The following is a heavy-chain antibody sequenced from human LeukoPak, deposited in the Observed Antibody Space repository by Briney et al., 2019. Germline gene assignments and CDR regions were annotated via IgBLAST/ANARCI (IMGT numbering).Heavy chain of an antibody. J-gene: IGHJ1*01. V-gene: IGHV3-74*01. CDR1: GFTFSSYW. D-gene: IGHD3-22*01. Sequence: GGSLRLSCAASGFTFSSYWMHWVRQAPGKGLVWVSRIKSDGSTRYADPVKGRFTISRDNAKNTVSLQMTSLRAEDTGVYYCARAPSEIGGYYPEYFRHWGQGTLVIVSS. CDR2: IKSDGST. CDR3: ARAPSEIGGYYPEYFRH.